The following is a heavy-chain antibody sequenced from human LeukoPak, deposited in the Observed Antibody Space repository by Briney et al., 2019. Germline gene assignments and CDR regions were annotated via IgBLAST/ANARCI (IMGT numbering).Heavy chain of an antibody. Sequence: GGSLRLSCVASGFPFSSYWMTWVRQAPGKGLEWVANIEQDGSKKSYVDSVKGRFTISRDNAKNSLYLQMNSLRAEDTAIYYCTRVGYIDEGIDYWGQGTLVTVSS. CDR1: GFPFSSYW. D-gene: IGHD5-24*01. J-gene: IGHJ4*02. V-gene: IGHV3-7*04. CDR2: IEQDGSKK. CDR3: TRVGYIDEGIDY.